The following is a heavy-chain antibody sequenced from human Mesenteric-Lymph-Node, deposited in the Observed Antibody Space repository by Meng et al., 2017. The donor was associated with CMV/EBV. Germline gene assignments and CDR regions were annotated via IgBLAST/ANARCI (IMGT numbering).Heavy chain of an antibody. CDR1: GGSLSSYY. V-gene: IGHV4-34*01. J-gene: IGHJ5*02. D-gene: IGHD2-21*01. CDR3: ARGRPTISILWWRSFDP. CDR2: VIHTGST. Sequence: SETLSLTCAVSGGSLSSYYWSWIRQPPGKGLEWIGEVIHTGSTNYSPSLKSRVTISVDTSKNQFSLKLSSVTAADTAVYYCARGRPTISILWWRSFDPWGQGTLVTVSS.